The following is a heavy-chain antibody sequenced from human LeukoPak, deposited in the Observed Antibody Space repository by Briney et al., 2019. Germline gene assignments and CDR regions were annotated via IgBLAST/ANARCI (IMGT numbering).Heavy chain of an antibody. CDR1: GDSISSSNW. V-gene: IGHV4-4*02. D-gene: IGHD3-10*01. CDR3: ARDRQIGLLWFGESEYYFDY. Sequence: PSETLSLTCAVSGDSISSSNWWSWVRQPPGKGLEWIGEIYHSGSSKYNPSLKSRVTMSVDTSKNQFSLKLSSVTAADTAVYYCARDRQIGLLWFGESEYYFDYWGQGTLVTVSS. CDR2: IYHSGSS. J-gene: IGHJ4*02.